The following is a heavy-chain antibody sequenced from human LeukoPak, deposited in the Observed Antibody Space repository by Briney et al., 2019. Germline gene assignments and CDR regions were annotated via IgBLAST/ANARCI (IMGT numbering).Heavy chain of an antibody. CDR1: GFTFSSYD. J-gene: IGHJ6*02. Sequence: GGSLRLSCAASGFTFSSYDMHWVRQATGKGLEWVSAIGTAGDTYYPGSVKGRFTISRENAKNSLYLQMNSLRAGDTAVYYCARELHDPLGYYYGMDVWGQGTTVTVSS. V-gene: IGHV3-13*01. CDR2: IGTAGDT. D-gene: IGHD5-24*01. CDR3: ARELHDPLGYYYGMDV.